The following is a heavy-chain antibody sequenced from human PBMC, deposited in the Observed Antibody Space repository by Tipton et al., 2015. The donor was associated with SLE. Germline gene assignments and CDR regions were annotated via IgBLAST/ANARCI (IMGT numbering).Heavy chain of an antibody. CDR3: AAGRGIAAAGSAFDY. J-gene: IGHJ4*02. CDR2: IYTSGST. V-gene: IGHV4-4*08. Sequence: TLSLTCTVSGGSISSHYWSWIRQPPGKGLEWIGYIYTSGSTNYNPSLKSRVTISVDTSKNQFSLKLSSVTAADTAVYYCAAGRGIAAAGSAFDYWGQGTLVTVSS. CDR1: GGSISSHY. D-gene: IGHD6-13*01.